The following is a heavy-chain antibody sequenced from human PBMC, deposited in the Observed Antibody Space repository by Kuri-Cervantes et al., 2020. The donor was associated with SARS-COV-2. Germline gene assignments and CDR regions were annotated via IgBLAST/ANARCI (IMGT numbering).Heavy chain of an antibody. D-gene: IGHD1-26*01. CDR1: GGSISSYY. CDR3: ARHFEKGVGALYCMDV. CDR2: IYYSGST. V-gene: IGHV4-59*08. J-gene: IGHJ6*03. Sequence: SETLSLTCTVSGGSISSYYWSWIRQPPGKGLEWIGYIYYSGSTNYNPSLKSRVTISVDTSKNQFSLKLSSATAADTAVYYCARHFEKGVGALYCMDVWGKGTTVTVSS.